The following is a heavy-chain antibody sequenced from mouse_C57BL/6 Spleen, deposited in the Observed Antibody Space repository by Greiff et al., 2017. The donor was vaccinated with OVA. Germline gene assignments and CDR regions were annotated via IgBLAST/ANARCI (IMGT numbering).Heavy chain of an antibody. CDR3: ASPFITTVAYYFDY. Sequence: EVQLQQSGPELVKPGASVKISCKASGYTFTDYYMNWVKQSHGKSLEWIGDINPNNGGTNYNQKFKGKATLTVDKSSSTAYMELSSLTSEDSAVYYCASPFITTVAYYFDYWGQGTTLTVSS. J-gene: IGHJ2*01. CDR1: GYTFTDYY. CDR2: INPNNGGT. D-gene: IGHD1-1*01. V-gene: IGHV1-26*01.